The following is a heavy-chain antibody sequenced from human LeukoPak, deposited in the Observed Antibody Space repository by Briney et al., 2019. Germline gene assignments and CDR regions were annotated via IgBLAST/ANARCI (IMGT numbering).Heavy chain of an antibody. CDR2: IYYSGST. CDR3: ARGLGGYDSSGYYYSNWFDP. J-gene: IGHJ5*02. V-gene: IGHV4-30-4*08. Sequence: SQTLSLTCTVSGGSISSGDYYWSWIRQPPGKGLEWIGYIYYSGSTYYNPSLKSRVTISVDTSKNQFPLKLSSVTAADTAVYYCARGLGGYDSSGYYYSNWFDPWGQGTLVTVSS. CDR1: GGSISSGDYY. D-gene: IGHD3-22*01.